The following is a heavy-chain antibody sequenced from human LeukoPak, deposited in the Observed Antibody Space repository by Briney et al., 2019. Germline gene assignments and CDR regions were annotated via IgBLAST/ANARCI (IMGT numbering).Heavy chain of an antibody. V-gene: IGHV1-2*02. CDR3: ARRDYYGSGSYLYYYHNYMDV. CDR2: INPNRGGT. CDR1: GYTFTCYY. Sequence: ASVKVSCKASGYTFTCYYMHWVGQAPGQGLEGMGWINPNRGGTNYAQKFQGRVTMTRDTSISTAYMELSRLRSDDTAVYYCARRDYYGSGSYLYYYHNYMDVWGKGTTLTISS. J-gene: IGHJ6*03. D-gene: IGHD3-10*01.